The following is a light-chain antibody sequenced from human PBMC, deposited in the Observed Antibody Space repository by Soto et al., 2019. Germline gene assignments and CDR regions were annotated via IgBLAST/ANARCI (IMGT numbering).Light chain of an antibody. CDR3: SSYTSSSTLG. J-gene: IGLJ2*01. V-gene: IGLV2-14*01. CDR1: NSDVGGYNY. Sequence: QSALTQPASLSGSPGQSITISCTGTNSDVGGYNYVSWYQQHPGKAPKLMIYEVSDRPSGVSNRFSGSKSGNTASLTISGLQAEDEADYYCSSYTSSSTLGFGGGTKLTVL. CDR2: EVS.